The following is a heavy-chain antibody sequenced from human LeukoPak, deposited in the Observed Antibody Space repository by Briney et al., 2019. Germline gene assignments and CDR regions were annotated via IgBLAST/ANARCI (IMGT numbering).Heavy chain of an antibody. V-gene: IGHV1-2*06. CDR2: INPNSGGT. J-gene: IGHJ4*02. D-gene: IGHD3-10*01. Sequence: ASVKVSCKASGYTFTGYYMHWVRQAPGQGLEWMGRINPNSGGTNYAQKFQGRVTMTKDTSISTAYMELSRLRSDDTAVYYCARDGLLWFGELLYLDYWGQGTLVTVSS. CDR3: ARDGLLWFGELLYLDY. CDR1: GYTFTGYY.